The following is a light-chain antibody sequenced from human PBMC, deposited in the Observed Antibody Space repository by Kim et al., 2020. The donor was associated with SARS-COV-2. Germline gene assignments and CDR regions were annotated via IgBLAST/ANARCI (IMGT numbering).Light chain of an antibody. CDR2: EVS. V-gene: IGLV2-23*02. CDR3: CSYAGSRIVV. CDR1: SSDVGSYNV. J-gene: IGLJ2*01. Sequence: QSALTQPASVAGSPGQSITISCTGTSSDVGSYNVVSWYQQHPGKAPKLMIYEVSKRPSGISNRFSGSKSGNTASLTISGLQAEDEADYYCCSYAGSRIVVFGGGTKVTVL.